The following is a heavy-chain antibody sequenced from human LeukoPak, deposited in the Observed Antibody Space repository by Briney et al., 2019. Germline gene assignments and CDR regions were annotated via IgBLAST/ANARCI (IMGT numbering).Heavy chain of an antibody. D-gene: IGHD6-6*01. V-gene: IGHV1-8*03. J-gene: IGHJ4*02. Sequence: ASVKVSCKASGYTFTSYDINWVRQATGQGLKWMGWMNPNSGNTGYAQKFQGRVTITRNTSISTAYMELSSLRSEDTAVYYCARGGASSIAGNEGFDYWGQGTLVTVSS. CDR3: ARGGASSIAGNEGFDY. CDR2: MNPNSGNT. CDR1: GYTFTSYD.